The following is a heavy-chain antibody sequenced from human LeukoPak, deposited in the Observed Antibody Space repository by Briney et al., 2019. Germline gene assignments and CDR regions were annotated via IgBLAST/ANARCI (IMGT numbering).Heavy chain of an antibody. CDR2: MNPNSGNT. Sequence: ASVKVSCKASGYTFTSYDINWVRQATGQGLEWMGWMNPNSGNTGYAQKFQGRVTMTRNTSISTAYMELSSLGSEDTAVYYCARSVVEMATEFDYWGQGTLVTVSS. CDR3: ARSVVEMATEFDY. CDR1: GYTFTSYD. J-gene: IGHJ4*02. D-gene: IGHD5-24*01. V-gene: IGHV1-8*01.